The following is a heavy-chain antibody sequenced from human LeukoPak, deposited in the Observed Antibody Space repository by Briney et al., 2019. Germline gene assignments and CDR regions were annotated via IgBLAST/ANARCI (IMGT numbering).Heavy chain of an antibody. CDR3: AREVVTASTPDY. V-gene: IGHV4-38-2*02. CDR2: IYHSGNT. J-gene: IGHJ4*02. CDR1: NYSISNGYY. Sequence: SETLSLTCAVSNYSISNGYYWGCIRQPPGKGLEWIGSIYHSGNTYYNPSLKSRVTISVDTSKNQFSLKLRSVTAADTAVYYCAREVVTASTPDYWGQGTLVTVSS. D-gene: IGHD2-21*02.